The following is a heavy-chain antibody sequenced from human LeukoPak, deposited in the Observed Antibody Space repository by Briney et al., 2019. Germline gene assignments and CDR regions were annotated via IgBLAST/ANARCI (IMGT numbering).Heavy chain of an antibody. V-gene: IGHV3-21*01. CDR2: ISSSSSYI. CDR1: GFTFSSYS. Sequence: PGGSLRLSCAASGFTFSSYSMNWVRQAPGKGLEWVSSISSSSSYIYYADSVKGRFTISRDNAKNSLYLQMNSLRAEDTAVYYCAIGTTVTTPHFDYWGQGTLATVSS. CDR3: AIGTTVTTPHFDY. J-gene: IGHJ4*02. D-gene: IGHD4-17*01.